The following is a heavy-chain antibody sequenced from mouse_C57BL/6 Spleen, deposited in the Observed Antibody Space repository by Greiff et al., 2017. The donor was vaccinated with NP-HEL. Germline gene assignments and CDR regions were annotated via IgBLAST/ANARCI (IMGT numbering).Heavy chain of an antibody. D-gene: IGHD1-1*01. Sequence: VQLQQSDAELVKPGASVKISCKVSGYTFTDHTIHWMKQRPEQGLEWIGYIYPRDGSTKYHEKLKGKDTLTADKSSSTAYMQLNSLTSEDYGVYFCARSLLRANCYFDVWGTGTTVTVSS. CDR3: ARSLLRANCYFDV. CDR2: IYPRDGST. V-gene: IGHV1-78*01. CDR1: GYTFTDHT. J-gene: IGHJ1*03.